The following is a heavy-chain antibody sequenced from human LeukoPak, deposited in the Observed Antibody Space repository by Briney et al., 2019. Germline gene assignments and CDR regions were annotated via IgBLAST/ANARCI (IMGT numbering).Heavy chain of an antibody. CDR2: ISSSGSTI. CDR3: AKMGPYYYDSSGYWNYYYYYMDV. D-gene: IGHD3-22*01. CDR1: GFTFSSYE. J-gene: IGHJ6*03. V-gene: IGHV3-48*03. Sequence: PGGSLRLSCAASGFTFSSYEMNWVRQAPGKGLEWVSYISSSGSTIYYADSVKGRFTISRDNSKNTLYLQMNSLRAEDTAVYYCAKMGPYYYDSSGYWNYYYYYMDVWGKGTTVTVSS.